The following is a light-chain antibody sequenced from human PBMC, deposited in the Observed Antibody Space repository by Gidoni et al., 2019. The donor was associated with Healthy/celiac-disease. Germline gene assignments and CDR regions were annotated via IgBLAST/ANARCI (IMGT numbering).Light chain of an antibody. Sequence: ELVLTQFPATLSSSPGDRATLSCRPSQSVSSYLAWYQQKPGQAPRLLIYDASNRATGIPDRFSGSGSGTDFTLNISSLEPEDFAVYYCQQRSNWPPLTFGGGTKVEIK. V-gene: IGKV3-11*01. J-gene: IGKJ4*01. CDR1: QSVSSY. CDR2: DAS. CDR3: QQRSNWPPLT.